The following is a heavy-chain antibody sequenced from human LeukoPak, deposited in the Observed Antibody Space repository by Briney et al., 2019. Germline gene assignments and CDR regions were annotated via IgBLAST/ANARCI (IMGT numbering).Heavy chain of an antibody. V-gene: IGHV3-7*01. CDR3: ARALGKLQPYYYYYGMDL. Sequence: GGSLRLSCAASGFSFSNYWMSWVRQAPGKGLEWVANIKQDGSEKYYVDSVKGRFTISRDNAKNSLYLQMNYLRAEDTAVYYCARALGKLQPYYYYYGMDLWGHGTTVTVSS. CDR1: GFSFSNYW. CDR2: IKQDGSEK. D-gene: IGHD5-24*01. J-gene: IGHJ6*02.